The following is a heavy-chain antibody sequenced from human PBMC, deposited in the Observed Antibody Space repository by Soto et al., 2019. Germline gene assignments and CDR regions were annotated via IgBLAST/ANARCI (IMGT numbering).Heavy chain of an antibody. V-gene: IGHV4-39*01. CDR2: IFYSGTT. J-gene: IGHJ4*02. CDR3: ARYYGDYKNYFDY. Sequence: SETLSLTCTVTGGSISRSHNFWAWIRQPPGKGLELIGSIFYSGTTYNNPSLNSRVTLSVDTSKNQFSLKLNSVTAADTAVYYCARYYGDYKNYFDYWGQGTLVTVS. CDR1: GGSISRSHNF. D-gene: IGHD4-17*01.